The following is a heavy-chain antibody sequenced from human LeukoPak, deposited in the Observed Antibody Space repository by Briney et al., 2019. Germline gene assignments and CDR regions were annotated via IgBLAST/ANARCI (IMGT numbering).Heavy chain of an antibody. CDR2: IKQDGSEK. J-gene: IGHJ3*02. Sequence: GGSLRLSCAASGFTFSSHWMSWVRQAPGKGLEWVANIKQDGSEKRYVDSVKGRFTISRDNAKNSLYLQMNSLRAEDTAVYYCARARDYYDSSGYPLGDAFDIWGQGTMVTVSS. CDR1: GFTFSSHW. CDR3: ARARDYYDSSGYPLGDAFDI. V-gene: IGHV3-7*01. D-gene: IGHD3-22*01.